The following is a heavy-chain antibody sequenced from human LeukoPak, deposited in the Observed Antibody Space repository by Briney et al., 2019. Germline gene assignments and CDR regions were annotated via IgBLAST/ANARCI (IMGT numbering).Heavy chain of an antibody. D-gene: IGHD6-13*01. CDR1: GYTFTSYA. CDR2: INAGNGNT. J-gene: IGHJ6*02. CDR3: ARAGQQLAGNYYYYGMDV. V-gene: IGHV1-3*01. Sequence: ASVKVSCKASGYTFTSYAMHWVRQAPGQRLEWMGWINAGNGNTKYSQKFQGRVTITRDTSASTAYMELSSLRSEDTAVYYCARAGQQLAGNYYYYGMDVWGQGTTVTVSS.